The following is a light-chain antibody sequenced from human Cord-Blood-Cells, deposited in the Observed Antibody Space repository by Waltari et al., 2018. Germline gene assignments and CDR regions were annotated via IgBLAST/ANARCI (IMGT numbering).Light chain of an antibody. CDR3: QQSYSTPFT. J-gene: IGKJ3*01. CDR1: QRISSY. V-gene: IGKV1-39*01. CDR2: AAS. Sequence: DIQMTQSPSSLSASVGDRVTITCRASQRISSYLNWYQQKPGKAPKLLIYAASSLQSGFPSRFSGSGSATDFTLTISSLQPEDFATYYCQQSYSTPFTFGPGTKVDIK.